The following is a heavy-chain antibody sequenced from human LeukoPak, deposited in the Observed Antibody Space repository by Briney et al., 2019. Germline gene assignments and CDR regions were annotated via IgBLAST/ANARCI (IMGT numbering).Heavy chain of an antibody. CDR3: AKSYLVVPAALDAFDI. CDR2: ISGSGGST. CDR1: GFTFSSYA. J-gene: IGHJ3*02. V-gene: IGHV3-23*01. Sequence: GGSLRLSCAASGFTFSSYAMSWVRQAPGKGLEWVSAISGSGGSTYYADSVKGRFTISRDNSKNTLYLQMNSLRAEDTAVYYCAKSYLVVPAALDAFDIWGQGTMVTVSS. D-gene: IGHD2-2*01.